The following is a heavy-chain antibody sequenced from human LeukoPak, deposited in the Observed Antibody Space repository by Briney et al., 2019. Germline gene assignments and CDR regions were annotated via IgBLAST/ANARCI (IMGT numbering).Heavy chain of an antibody. CDR2: ISSSGST. J-gene: IGHJ6*03. V-gene: IGHV4-61*02. CDR3: ARTTEEYYGSGKFRKYYSYYYYMDV. Sequence: SQTLSLTCTVSGGSISSNSYYWSWIRQPAGKGLEWIGRISSSGSTNYNPSLKSRLTISIDTSKNQFSLKLNSVTAADTAVYYCARTTEEYYGSGKFRKYYSYYYYMDVWGKGTTVTVSS. CDR1: GGSISSNSYY. D-gene: IGHD3-10*01.